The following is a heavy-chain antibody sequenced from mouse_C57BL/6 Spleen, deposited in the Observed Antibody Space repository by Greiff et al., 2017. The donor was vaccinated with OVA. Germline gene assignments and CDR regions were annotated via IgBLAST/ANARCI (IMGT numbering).Heavy chain of an antibody. CDR1: GYTFTDYE. CDR3: TRGYYGPPMDY. J-gene: IGHJ4*01. Sequence: VKLQESGAELVRPGASVTLSCKASGYTFTDYEMHWVKQTPVHGLEWIGAIDPETGGTAYNQKFKGKAILTADKSSSTAYMELRSLTSEDSAVYYCTRGYYGPPMDYWGQGTSVTVSS. CDR2: IDPETGGT. D-gene: IGHD1-1*01. V-gene: IGHV1-15*01.